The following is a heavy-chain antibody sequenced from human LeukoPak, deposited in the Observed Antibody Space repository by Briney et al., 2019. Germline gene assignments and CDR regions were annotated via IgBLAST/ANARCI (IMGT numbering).Heavy chain of an antibody. CDR2: IYHSGST. CDR3: ARDGRYSSGWYGWFDP. CDR1: GGSISSGGYS. Sequence: SETLSLTCAVSGGSISSGGYSWSWIRQPPGKGLEWIGYIYHSGSTYYNPSLKSRVTISVDRSKNQFSLKLSSVTAADTAVYYCARDGRYSSGWYGWFDPWGQGTLVTVSS. J-gene: IGHJ5*02. D-gene: IGHD6-19*01. V-gene: IGHV4-30-2*01.